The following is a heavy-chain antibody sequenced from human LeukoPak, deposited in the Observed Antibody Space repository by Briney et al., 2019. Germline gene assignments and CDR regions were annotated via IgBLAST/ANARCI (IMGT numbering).Heavy chain of an antibody. V-gene: IGHV4-61*08. CDR2: IYYSGST. J-gene: IGHJ4*02. Sequence: SETLSLTCTVSGGSISSGGYYWSWIRQPPGKGLEWIGYIYYSGSTNYNPSLKSRVTISVDTSKNQFSLKLSSVTAADTAVYYCARYSGTHSRNFDYWGQGTLVTVSS. CDR1: GGSISSGGYY. CDR3: ARYSGTHSRNFDY. D-gene: IGHD1-26*01.